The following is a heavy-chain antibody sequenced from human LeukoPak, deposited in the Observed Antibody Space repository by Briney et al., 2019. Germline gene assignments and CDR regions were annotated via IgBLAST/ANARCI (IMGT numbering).Heavy chain of an antibody. V-gene: IGHV3-7*02. CDR3: ARTRWGSGWFSDY. J-gene: IGHJ4*02. CDR1: GFTFSTYW. D-gene: IGHD6-19*01. CDR2: INQDGSEK. Sequence: GGSLRLSCAASGFTFSTYWMCWVRPAAGKGLEWVANINQDGSEKNYVDSVKGRFTISRDNSRNTLYLQMNSLRAEDTAVYYCARTRWGSGWFSDYWGQGTLVTVSS.